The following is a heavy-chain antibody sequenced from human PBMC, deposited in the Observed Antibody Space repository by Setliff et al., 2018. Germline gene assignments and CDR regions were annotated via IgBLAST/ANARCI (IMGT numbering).Heavy chain of an antibody. CDR1: GGSLSTYY. Sequence: PSETLSLTCTVSGGSLSTYYWSRIRQSPGRGLEYIGYVYYNGAADYSPSLKSRVTLSVDTSKNQFSLKLTSVTAADTAVYYCARGGTFRYFDYWGQGTPVTVSS. V-gene: IGHV4-59*01. D-gene: IGHD5-12*01. CDR2: VYYNGAA. CDR3: ARGGTFRYFDY. J-gene: IGHJ4*02.